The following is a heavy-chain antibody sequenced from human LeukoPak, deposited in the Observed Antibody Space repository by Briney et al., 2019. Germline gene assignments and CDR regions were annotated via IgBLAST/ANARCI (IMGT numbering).Heavy chain of an antibody. Sequence: SETLSLTCTVSGGSINNYYWTWIRQPPGEGLEWIGYIYYSGSANCNPSLKSRVTISVDTSKNQFSLKLSSVTAADTAVYYCTRGNSYGFYYYGMDVWGQGTTVTVSS. D-gene: IGHD5-18*01. CDR3: TRGNSYGFYYYGMDV. CDR2: IYYSGSA. V-gene: IGHV4-59*01. J-gene: IGHJ6*02. CDR1: GGSINNYY.